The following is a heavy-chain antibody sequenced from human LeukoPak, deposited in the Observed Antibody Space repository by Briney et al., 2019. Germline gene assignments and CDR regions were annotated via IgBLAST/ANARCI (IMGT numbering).Heavy chain of an antibody. CDR1: NGSITSSDW. D-gene: IGHD3-10*01. Sequence: SETLSLTCAVSNGSITSSDWWSWVRQPPGKGLEWIGEIYHSGGTNYNPSLKSRVTISVDKSKNQFSLKLSSVTAADTAVYYCARVTYYYNSGTSDWGQGTLVTVSS. V-gene: IGHV4-4*02. J-gene: IGHJ4*02. CDR2: IYHSGGT. CDR3: ARVTYYYNSGTSD.